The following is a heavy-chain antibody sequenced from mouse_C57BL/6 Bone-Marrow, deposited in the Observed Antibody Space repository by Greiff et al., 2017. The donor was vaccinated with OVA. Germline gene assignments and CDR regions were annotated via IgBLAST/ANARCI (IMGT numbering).Heavy chain of an antibody. CDR2: IYPGSGNT. D-gene: IGHD2-1*01. Sequence: VQLQQSGPELVKPGASVKISCKASGYTFTDYYINWVQQTPGQGLEWIGWIYPGSGNTKYNEKFKGKATFTVDTSTSTAYMQLSSLTSEDSAVYFCATVTDTYAMDYWGQGTSVTVAS. CDR3: ATVTDTYAMDY. CDR1: GYTFTDYY. V-gene: IGHV1-84*01. J-gene: IGHJ4*01.